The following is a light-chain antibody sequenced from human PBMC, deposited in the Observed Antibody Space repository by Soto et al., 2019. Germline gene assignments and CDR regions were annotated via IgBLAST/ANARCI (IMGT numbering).Light chain of an antibody. J-gene: IGLJ1*01. CDR2: DVS. V-gene: IGLV2-14*01. CDR3: SSYTNSSPLV. Sequence: QSVLTQPASVSGSPGQSITISCTGTSSDVGGYNYVSWYQQHPGKAPKLMIYDVSYWPSGVSNRFSGSKSGNTASLTISGLQAEDEADYYCSSYTNSSPLVFGTGTKVTVL. CDR1: SSDVGGYNY.